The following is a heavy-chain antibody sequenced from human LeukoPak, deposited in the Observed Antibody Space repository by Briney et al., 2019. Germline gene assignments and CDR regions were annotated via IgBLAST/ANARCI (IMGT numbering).Heavy chain of an antibody. Sequence: GGSLRLSCAASGFTFSSYGMSWVRQAPGKGLEWVSAISGSGGSTYYADSVKGRFTISRDNSKNVLYLQMNSLRAEDTAVYYCAKDVEYGSGTPIGYWGQGTLVSVSS. CDR1: GFTFSSYG. CDR2: ISGSGGST. D-gene: IGHD3-10*01. J-gene: IGHJ4*02. CDR3: AKDVEYGSGTPIGY. V-gene: IGHV3-23*01.